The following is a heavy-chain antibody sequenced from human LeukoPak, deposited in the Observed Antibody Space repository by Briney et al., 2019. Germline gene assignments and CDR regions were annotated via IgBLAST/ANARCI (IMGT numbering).Heavy chain of an antibody. J-gene: IGHJ4*02. D-gene: IGHD2-21*02. V-gene: IGHV5-51*01. CDR1: GSSFTSYW. CDR3: ARHVTGSTSNFDY. CDR2: IYPGDSDT. Sequence: GASLQISCKGSGSSFTSYWIGWVRQLPGKGLEWMGIIYPGDSDTRYSPSFQGQVTISADKSISTAYLQWSSLKASDTAMYYCARHVTGSTSNFDYWGQGTLVTVSS.